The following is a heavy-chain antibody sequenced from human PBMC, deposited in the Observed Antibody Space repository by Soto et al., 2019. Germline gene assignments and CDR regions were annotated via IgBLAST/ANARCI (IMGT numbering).Heavy chain of an antibody. CDR3: ARRMTNYYGLDY. V-gene: IGHV4-28*01. Sequence: QVQLQESGLGLVKPSDTLSLTCDVSGYSISSNNWWVWIRQPPGKGLEWIGHIFYDGSTYHNPSLKSRVTMSADTSKNQFSLRLSSVPAVDTVVYYCARRMTNYYGLDYWGQGTLVTVSS. D-gene: IGHD3-10*01. CDR2: IFYDGST. CDR1: GYSISSNNW. J-gene: IGHJ4*02.